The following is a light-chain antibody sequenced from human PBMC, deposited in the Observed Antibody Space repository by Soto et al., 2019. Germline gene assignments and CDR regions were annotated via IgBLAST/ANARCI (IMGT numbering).Light chain of an antibody. CDR3: QQYGSSPWT. Sequence: EIVLTQSPGTLSLSPGERATLSCRASQSVSSSYLAWYQQKPGQAPRLLICGASSRATGIPDGFSGSGSGTDFTLTIRRLEPEDFAVYYCQQYGSSPWTFGQGTKVEIK. V-gene: IGKV3-20*01. J-gene: IGKJ1*01. CDR2: GAS. CDR1: QSVSSSY.